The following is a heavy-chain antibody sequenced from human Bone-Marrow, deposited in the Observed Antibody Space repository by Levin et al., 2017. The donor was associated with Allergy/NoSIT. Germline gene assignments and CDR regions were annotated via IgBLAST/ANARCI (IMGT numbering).Heavy chain of an antibody. CDR2: ISYDGSNK. CDR3: AKESDILTGYYFSGLEN. Sequence: GGSLRLSCAASGFTFSSYGMHWVRQAPGKGLEWVAVISYDGSNKYYADSVKGRFTISRDNSKNTLYLQMNSLRAEDTAVYYCAKESDILTGYYFSGLENWGQGTLVTVSS. J-gene: IGHJ4*02. D-gene: IGHD3-9*01. CDR1: GFTFSSYG. V-gene: IGHV3-30*18.